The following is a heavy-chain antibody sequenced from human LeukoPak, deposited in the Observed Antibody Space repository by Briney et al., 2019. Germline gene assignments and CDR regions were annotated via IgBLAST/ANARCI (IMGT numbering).Heavy chain of an antibody. J-gene: IGHJ4*02. CDR2: IKSNADGGTP. V-gene: IGHV3-15*01. CDR3: TTFYHEYSPY. D-gene: IGHD2/OR15-2a*01. Sequence: RSGGSLRLSCGASGFSFMNAWMIWVRQAPGKGLEWVGRIKSNADGGTPDYAAPARGRFTISRDDSKNTLYLQMNSLKTEDTAVYYCTTFYHEYSPYWGRGTLVTVSS. CDR1: GFSFMNAW.